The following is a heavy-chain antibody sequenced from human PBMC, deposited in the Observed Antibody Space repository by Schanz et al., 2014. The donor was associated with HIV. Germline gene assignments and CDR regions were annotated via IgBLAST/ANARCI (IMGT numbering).Heavy chain of an antibody. CDR1: GFTFSSYG. D-gene: IGHD1-26*01. Sequence: QVQLVESGGGVVQPGRSLRLSCAASGFTFSSYGMHWVRQAPGKGLEWVAVIWYDGSNKYYADSVKGRFTISRDNSKNMLYLQMNSLRAEDTAVYFCAKALGGSPEDYWGQGTLVTVSS. J-gene: IGHJ4*02. CDR3: AKALGGSPEDY. CDR2: IWYDGSNK. V-gene: IGHV3-33*06.